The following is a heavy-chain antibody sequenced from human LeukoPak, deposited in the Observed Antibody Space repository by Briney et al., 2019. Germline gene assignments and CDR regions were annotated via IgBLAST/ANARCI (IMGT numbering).Heavy chain of an antibody. CDR2: IHYIGST. V-gene: IGHV4-59*01. J-gene: IGHJ4*02. CDR3: ARSVLGYSYGLHIDY. Sequence: SETLSLTCTVSGGSISSYYWSWIRQSPGEGLEWIGYIHYIGSTNYNPSLKSRVTISVDTSKNQFSLKLSSLTAADTAVYYCARSVLGYSYGLHIDYWGQGTLVTVSS. D-gene: IGHD5-18*01. CDR1: GGSISSYY.